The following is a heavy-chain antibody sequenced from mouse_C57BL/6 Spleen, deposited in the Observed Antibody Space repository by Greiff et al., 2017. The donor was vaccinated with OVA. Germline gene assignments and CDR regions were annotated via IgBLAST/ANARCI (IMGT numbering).Heavy chain of an antibody. CDR3: AGLGYGSSPYYAMDY. Sequence: VQLQQSGPVLVKPGASVKMSCKASGYTFTDYYMNWVKQSHGKSLEWIGVINPYNGGTSYNQKFKGKATLTVDKSSSTAYMELNSLTSEDSAVYYCAGLGYGSSPYYAMDYWGQGTSVTVSS. J-gene: IGHJ4*01. CDR2: INPYNGGT. V-gene: IGHV1-19*01. D-gene: IGHD1-1*01. CDR1: GYTFTDYY.